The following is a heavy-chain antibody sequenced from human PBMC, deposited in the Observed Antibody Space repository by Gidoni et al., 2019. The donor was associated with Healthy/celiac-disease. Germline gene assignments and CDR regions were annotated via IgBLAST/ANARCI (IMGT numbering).Heavy chain of an antibody. CDR3: ARGRGYSYGFPYYFDY. J-gene: IGHJ4*02. Sequence: QVQLVQSGAEVKKPGSSVRVSCKAAGGTFITYAISWVRQAPGQGLEWMAGIIPIFGTANYAQKFQGRVTITADESKRTAYMELSSLRSEDTAVYYCARGRGYSYGFPYYFDYWGQGTLVTVSS. CDR2: IIPIFGTA. V-gene: IGHV1-69*01. D-gene: IGHD5-18*01. CDR1: GGTFITYA.